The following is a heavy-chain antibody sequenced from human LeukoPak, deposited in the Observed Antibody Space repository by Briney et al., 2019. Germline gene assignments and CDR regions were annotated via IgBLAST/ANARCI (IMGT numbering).Heavy chain of an antibody. J-gene: IGHJ4*02. V-gene: IGHV1-2*02. CDR2: INPNSGGT. Sequence: GASVKVSCKASGFTFTGYFVHWVRQAPGQGLEWMGLINPNSGGTNYAQKFQGRVTMTRDTSINTVYVELSRLRSDDTAVYYCARDGYRYGIFDYCGQGTLVTVSS. CDR3: ARDGYRYGIFDY. D-gene: IGHD5-18*01. CDR1: GFTFTGYF.